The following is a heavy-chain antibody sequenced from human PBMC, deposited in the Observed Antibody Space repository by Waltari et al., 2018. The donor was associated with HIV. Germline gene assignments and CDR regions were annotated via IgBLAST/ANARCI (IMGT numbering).Heavy chain of an antibody. J-gene: IGHJ4*02. Sequence: EGQRGESGGGWIRHGGSRRLSGAASGFTVSSHYLSWVRQAPGKGLEWVSVIYSGGSTYYADSVKGRFTISRDNSKNTLYLQMNSLRAEDTAVYYCARDSPTIGDYWGQGTLVTVSS. D-gene: IGHD3-3*01. CDR1: GFTVSSHY. CDR3: ARDSPTIGDY. V-gene: IGHV3-53*01. CDR2: IYSGGST.